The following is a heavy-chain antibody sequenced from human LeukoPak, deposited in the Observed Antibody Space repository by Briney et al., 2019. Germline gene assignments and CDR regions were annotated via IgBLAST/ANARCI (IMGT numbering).Heavy chain of an antibody. Sequence: PSETLSLTCTVSGGSISSYYWSWIRQPPGKGLEWIGYIYYSGSTNYNPSLKSRVTISVDTSKNQFSLKLSSVTAADTAVYYCARGHYNYGIYYFDYWGQGTLVTVSS. J-gene: IGHJ4*02. CDR2: IYYSGST. V-gene: IGHV4-59*01. CDR3: ARGHYNYGIYYFDY. CDR1: GGSISSYY. D-gene: IGHD5-18*01.